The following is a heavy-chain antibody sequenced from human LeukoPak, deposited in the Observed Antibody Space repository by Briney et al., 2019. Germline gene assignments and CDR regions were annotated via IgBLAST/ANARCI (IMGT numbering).Heavy chain of an antibody. CDR3: ASIAAAGPNWFDP. CDR1: GGTFSSYA. CDR2: IIPIFGTA. Sequence: AASVKVSCKASGGTFSSYAISWVRQAPGQGLEGMGRIIPIFGTANYAQKFQGRVTITTDESTSTAYMELSSLRSEDTAVYYCASIAAAGPNWFDPWGQGTLVTVSS. V-gene: IGHV1-69*05. J-gene: IGHJ5*02. D-gene: IGHD6-13*01.